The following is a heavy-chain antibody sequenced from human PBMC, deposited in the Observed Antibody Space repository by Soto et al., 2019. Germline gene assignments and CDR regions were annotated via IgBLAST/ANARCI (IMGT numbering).Heavy chain of an antibody. J-gene: IGHJ5*02. Sequence: GASVKVSCKASGYTFTSYGISWVRQAPGQGLEWMGWISAYNGNTNYAQKLQGRVTMTTDTSTSTAYMELRSLRSDDTAVYYCARDPSAYYYGSGSYPWFDPWGQGTLVTVSS. CDR3: ARDPSAYYYGSGSYPWFDP. CDR1: GYTFTSYG. V-gene: IGHV1-18*01. D-gene: IGHD3-10*01. CDR2: ISAYNGNT.